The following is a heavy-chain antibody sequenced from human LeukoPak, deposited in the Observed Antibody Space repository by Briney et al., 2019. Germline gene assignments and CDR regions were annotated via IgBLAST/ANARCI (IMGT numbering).Heavy chain of an antibody. CDR1: GYTFTNYA. CDR3: AAMVAGTATY. Sequence: ASVKVSCKASGYTFTNYAMNWVRQAPGQGLEWMGWINTNTGNPTYAQGFTGRFVFSMDTSVTTAYLQISSLKAEDTALYYCAAMVAGTATYWGQGTPVTVSS. D-gene: IGHD5-18*01. CDR2: INTNTGNP. J-gene: IGHJ4*02. V-gene: IGHV7-4-1*02.